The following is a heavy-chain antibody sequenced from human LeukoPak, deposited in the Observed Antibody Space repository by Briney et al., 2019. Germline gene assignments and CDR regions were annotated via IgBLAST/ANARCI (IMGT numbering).Heavy chain of an antibody. J-gene: IGHJ6*02. D-gene: IGHD4-17*01. V-gene: IGHV3-48*03. CDR1: GFTFSSYE. CDR3: ARDMTTVTTSSVSGYYFYGMDV. Sequence: GGSLRLSCAVSGFTFSSYEMNWVRQAPGKGLEWVSYISSGGSSMFYADSVKGRFTISRDNAKNSLYLQMNSLRAEDTAVYYCARDMTTVTTSSVSGYYFYGMDVWGQGTTVTVAS. CDR2: ISSGGSSM.